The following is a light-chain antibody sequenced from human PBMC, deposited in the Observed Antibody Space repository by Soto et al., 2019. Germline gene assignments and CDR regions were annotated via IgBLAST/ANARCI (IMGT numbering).Light chain of an antibody. V-gene: IGKV1-5*01. CDR1: QSVSSW. Sequence: DIQMTQSPATLSASVGDRVTITCRASQSVSSWLAWYQQKPGNAPKLLITDASTLMGGVPSRFGGSGSGTEFTLTISSLQPDDVATYYCQQYKSYLYTFGQGTKLEIK. CDR3: QQYKSYLYT. J-gene: IGKJ2*01. CDR2: DAS.